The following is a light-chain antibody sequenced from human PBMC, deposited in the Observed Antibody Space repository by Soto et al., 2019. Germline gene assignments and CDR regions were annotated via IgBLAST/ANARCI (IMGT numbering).Light chain of an antibody. CDR3: CSFASSNTWV. CDR1: SSDVGAYNY. Sequence: QSALTQPPSASGSPGQSVTISCTGTSSDVGAYNYVSWYQQHAGKAPKLVIYEVTKRPSGVPDRFSGSKSANTASLTVSGLQAADEAAYYCCSFASSNTWVFGGGTKLTVL. V-gene: IGLV2-8*01. CDR2: EVT. J-gene: IGLJ3*02.